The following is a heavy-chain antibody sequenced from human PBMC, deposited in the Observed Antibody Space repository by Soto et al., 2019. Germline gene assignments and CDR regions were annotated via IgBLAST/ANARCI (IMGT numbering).Heavy chain of an antibody. CDR1: VFTCSSFG. J-gene: IGHJ6*02. CDR3: ARDASYYSLWSGYYPSRNGMDV. D-gene: IGHD3-3*01. Sequence: GPLRLSGAASVFTCSSFGMHWVREAPGKGLEWVSLIWYDGIKKSYGDSVKGRFTISRDNSRNTVYLQMNSLRADDTAVYYCARDASYYSLWSGYYPSRNGMDVWGQGTTVTVSS. CDR2: IWYDGIKK. V-gene: IGHV3-33*01.